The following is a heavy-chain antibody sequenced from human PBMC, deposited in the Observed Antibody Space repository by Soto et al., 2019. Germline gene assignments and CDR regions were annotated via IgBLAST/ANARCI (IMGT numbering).Heavy chain of an antibody. D-gene: IGHD6-19*01. V-gene: IGHV4-4*02. Sequence: QVQLQESGPGLVKPAGTLSLTCAVSAGSITTTTWWSWVRQPPGGGLEWIGEIHQSGTTNYNPSLKSRVTISVDKSKSQFSLARTSVSAADTAVYYCARQGGWYADYWGQGTMITVSS. CDR2: IHQSGTT. CDR3: ARQGGWYADY. CDR1: AGSITTTTW. J-gene: IGHJ4*02.